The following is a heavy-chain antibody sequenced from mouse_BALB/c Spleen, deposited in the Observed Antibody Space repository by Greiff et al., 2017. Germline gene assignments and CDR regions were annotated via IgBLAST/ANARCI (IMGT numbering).Heavy chain of an antibody. Sequence: EVQGVESGGDLVKPGGSLKLSCAASGFTFSSYGMSWVRQTPDKRLEWVATISSGGSYTYYPDSVKGRFTISRDNAKNTLYLQMSSLKSEDTAMYYCASVYYDYDGGSFFDYWGQGTTLTVSS. V-gene: IGHV5-6*01. J-gene: IGHJ2*01. D-gene: IGHD2-4*01. CDR3: ASVYYDYDGGSFFDY. CDR2: ISSGGSYT. CDR1: GFTFSSYG.